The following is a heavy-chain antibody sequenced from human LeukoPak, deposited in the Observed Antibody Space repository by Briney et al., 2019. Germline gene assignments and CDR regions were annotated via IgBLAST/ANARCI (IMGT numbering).Heavy chain of an antibody. J-gene: IGHJ4*02. CDR1: GFTFSSYA. V-gene: IGHV3-30-3*02. CDR3: AKFKGHYGDSEYYFDS. Sequence: GGSLRLSCAASGFTFSSYAMHWVRQAPGKGLEWVAVTSYDGSNKYYADSVKGRFTISRDNSKNTLYLQMNSLRAEDTAVYYCAKFKGHYGDSEYYFDSWGQGTLVTVSS. D-gene: IGHD3-10*01. CDR2: TSYDGSNK.